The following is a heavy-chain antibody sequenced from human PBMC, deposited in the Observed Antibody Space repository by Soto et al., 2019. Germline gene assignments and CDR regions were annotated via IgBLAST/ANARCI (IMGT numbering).Heavy chain of an antibody. CDR1: GYTFSSFD. J-gene: IGHJ4*02. V-gene: IGHV1-3*01. Sequence: QVQLVQSGAEVKKPGASVKISCKASGYTFSSFDMHWVRQAPGQRLEWMGWINGGNGDTKYSQRFHGRVTITRDTSATTVYMELSGLRSEDTAVYYCARDPDILTTPYFDYWGQGTLVTVSS. CDR3: ARDPDILTTPYFDY. CDR2: INGGNGDT. D-gene: IGHD5-12*01.